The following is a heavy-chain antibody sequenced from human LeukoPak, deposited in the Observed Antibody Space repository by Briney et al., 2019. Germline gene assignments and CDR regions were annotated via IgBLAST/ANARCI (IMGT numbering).Heavy chain of an antibody. CDR2: TSSDLNVK. D-gene: IGHD3-10*01. CDR3: AREGYYGSGSPPSLYFDY. J-gene: IGHJ4*02. Sequence: QPGGSLGLSCAASGFTFRNYVIHWVRQAPGKGLEWVAVTSSDLNVKLYADSVKGRFTISRDNSRSTLYLQMNSLRPEDTAIYYCAREGYYGSGSPPSLYFDYWAREPWSPSPQ. CDR1: GFTFRNYV. V-gene: IGHV3-30-3*01.